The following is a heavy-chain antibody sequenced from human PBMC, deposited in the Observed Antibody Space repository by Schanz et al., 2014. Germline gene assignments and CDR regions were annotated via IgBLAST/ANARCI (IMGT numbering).Heavy chain of an antibody. CDR2: INGYNGHT. Sequence: QVQLVQSGAEMKKPGASVKVSCKASGYTFSSYGITWVRQAPGQGLEWMGWINGYNGHTLYAQKFQGRVTMTTDTSTSTAYMDLRSLRSDDTAVYYCARDQSPYTNSSDVRYFDYWGQGSLVTVSS. J-gene: IGHJ4*02. CDR1: GYTFSSYG. D-gene: IGHD6-6*01. CDR3: ARDQSPYTNSSDVRYFDY. V-gene: IGHV1-18*01.